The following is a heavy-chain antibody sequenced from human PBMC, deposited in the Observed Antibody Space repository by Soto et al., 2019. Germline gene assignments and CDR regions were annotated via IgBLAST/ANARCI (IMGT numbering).Heavy chain of an antibody. D-gene: IGHD6-19*01. CDR3: AKLYSGGWYFDY. CDR1: GFTFSSYA. CDR2: ISGSGGST. V-gene: IGHV3-23*01. J-gene: IGHJ4*02. Sequence: EVQLLESGGGLVQPGGSLRLSCAASGFTFSSYAMSWVRQAPGKGLEWVSAISGSGGSTYYADSVKGRCTISRDNSKNTLYLQMNSLRAEDTAVYYCAKLYSGGWYFDYWGQGTLVTVSS.